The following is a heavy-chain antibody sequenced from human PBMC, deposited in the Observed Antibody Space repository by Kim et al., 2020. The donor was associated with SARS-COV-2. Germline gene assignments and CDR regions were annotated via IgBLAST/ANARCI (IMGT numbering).Heavy chain of an antibody. CDR1: DGSIPSRDW. CDR2: VFQSGTT. D-gene: IGHD6-19*01. Sequence: SETLSLTCGVSDGSIPSRDWWSWVRQVPGKGLEWIGEVFQSGTTHYNPSLKGRVTMSVDKSKKQFSLRLTSVTAADTAVYSCARSVGSLAVAGHFDLWG. J-gene: IGHJ4*01. CDR3: ARSVGSLAVAGHFDL. V-gene: IGHV4-4*02.